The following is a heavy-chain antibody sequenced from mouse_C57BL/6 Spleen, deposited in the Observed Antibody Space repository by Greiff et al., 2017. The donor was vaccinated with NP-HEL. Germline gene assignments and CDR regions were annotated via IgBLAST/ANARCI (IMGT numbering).Heavy chain of an antibody. Sequence: VQLQQSGPELVKPGASVKISCKASGYAFSSSWMNWVKQRPGKGLEWIGRIYPGDGDTNYNGKFKGKATLTADKSSSTAYMQLSSLTSEDSAVYFCARAPFGYGTSWGQGTTLTVSS. J-gene: IGHJ2*01. CDR2: IYPGDGDT. CDR1: GYAFSSSW. D-gene: IGHD1-1*01. CDR3: ARAPFGYGTS. V-gene: IGHV1-82*01.